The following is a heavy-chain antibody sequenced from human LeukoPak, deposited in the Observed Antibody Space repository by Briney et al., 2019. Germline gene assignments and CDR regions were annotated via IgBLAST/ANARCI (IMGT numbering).Heavy chain of an antibody. Sequence: QTGGSLRLSCAASGFTFSSYWMSWVRQAPGKGLEWVANIKQDGSEKYYVDSVKGRFTISRDNAKNSLYLQMNSLRAEDTAFYYCAKATGVSGNDFDYWGQGTLVTVSS. CDR3: AKATGVSGNDFDY. CDR1: GFTFSSYW. J-gene: IGHJ4*02. CDR2: IKQDGSEK. D-gene: IGHD1-1*01. V-gene: IGHV3-7*03.